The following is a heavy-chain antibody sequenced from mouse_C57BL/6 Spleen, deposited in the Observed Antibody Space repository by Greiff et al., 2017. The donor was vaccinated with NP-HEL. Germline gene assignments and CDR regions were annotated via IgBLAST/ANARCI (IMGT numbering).Heavy chain of an antibody. V-gene: IGHV1-15*01. CDR1: GYTFTDYE. CDR2: IDPETGGT. D-gene: IGHD1-1*01. J-gene: IGHJ3*01. CDR3: TRNYGSSYRFAY. Sequence: QVQLQQSGAELVRPGASVTLSCKASGYTFTDYEMHWVQQTPVHGLEWIGAIDPETGGTAYNQKFKGKAILTADKSSSTAYMELRSLTSEDSAVYYCTRNYGSSYRFAYWGQGTLVTVSA.